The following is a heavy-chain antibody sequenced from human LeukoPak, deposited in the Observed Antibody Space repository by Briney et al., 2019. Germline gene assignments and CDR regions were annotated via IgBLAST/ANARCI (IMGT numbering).Heavy chain of an antibody. J-gene: IGHJ4*02. Sequence: GGSLRLSCAASGFIFDRYVMSWVRQAPGKGLEWVAFIWPDGRNEFYVDSVKGRFSISRDNSNNTLYLHMKSLRAEDTALYYCARDRNNNYFDYWGQGTLLTVSS. D-gene: IGHD1-14*01. V-gene: IGHV3-33*01. CDR3: ARDRNNNYFDY. CDR1: GFIFDRYV. CDR2: IWPDGRNE.